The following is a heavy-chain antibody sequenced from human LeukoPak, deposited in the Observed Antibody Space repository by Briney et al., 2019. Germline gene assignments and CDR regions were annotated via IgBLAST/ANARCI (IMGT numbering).Heavy chain of an antibody. D-gene: IGHD3-10*01. CDR2: IDPSDSYT. J-gene: IGHJ6*04. Sequence: GESLKISCKGSGYSFTSYWISWVRQMPWKGLEWMGRIDPSDSYTNYSPSFQGHVTISADKSISTAYLQWSSLKASDTAMYYCASERFGESYYYYGLDVWGKGTTVTVSS. CDR3: ASERFGESYYYYGLDV. V-gene: IGHV5-10-1*01. CDR1: GYSFTSYW.